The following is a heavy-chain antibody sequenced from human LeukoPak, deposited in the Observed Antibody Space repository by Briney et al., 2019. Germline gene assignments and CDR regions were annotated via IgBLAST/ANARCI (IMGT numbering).Heavy chain of an antibody. Sequence: PSETLSLTCTVSGGSISSSSYYWGWIRQPPGKGLEWIGTISYTGNTYYNPSLKSRVTISVDTSKNQFSLKLSSVTAADTTVYYCARDPDLLTAPYCSGGSCYYYYGMDVWGQGTTVTVSS. CDR1: GGSISSSSYY. CDR3: ARDPDLLTAPYCSGGSCYYYYGMDV. V-gene: IGHV4-39*02. CDR2: ISYTGNT. J-gene: IGHJ6*02. D-gene: IGHD2-15*01.